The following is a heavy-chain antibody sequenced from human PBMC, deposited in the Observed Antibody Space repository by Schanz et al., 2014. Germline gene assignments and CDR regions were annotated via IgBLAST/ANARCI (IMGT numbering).Heavy chain of an antibody. Sequence: QVQLVQSGAEVKKPGASVRVSCKASGYSFTTYDVNWVRQATGQGLEWMGWMNPTTGNRGYAQRFQGRVTMTRNTSITTAYLELSSLRSGDTAVYYCARDGEAAAGCDYWGQGTLVTVSS. CDR1: GYSFTTYD. CDR3: ARDGEAAAGCDY. CDR2: MNPTTGNR. J-gene: IGHJ4*02. V-gene: IGHV1-8*01. D-gene: IGHD6-13*01.